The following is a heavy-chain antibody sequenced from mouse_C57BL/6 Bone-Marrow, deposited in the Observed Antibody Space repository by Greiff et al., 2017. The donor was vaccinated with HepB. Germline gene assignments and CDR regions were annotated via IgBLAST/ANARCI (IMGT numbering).Heavy chain of an antibody. J-gene: IGHJ3*01. Sequence: VQLQQSGAELVRPGASVTLSCKASGYTFTAYEMHWVKQTPVHGLEWIGAIDPETGGTAYNQKFTGKAILTADKSSSTAYMELRSLTSEDSAVYYCTKFYYGSSLPRFAYWGQGTLVTVSA. CDR2: IDPETGGT. D-gene: IGHD1-1*01. V-gene: IGHV1-15*01. CDR1: GYTFTAYE. CDR3: TKFYYGSSLPRFAY.